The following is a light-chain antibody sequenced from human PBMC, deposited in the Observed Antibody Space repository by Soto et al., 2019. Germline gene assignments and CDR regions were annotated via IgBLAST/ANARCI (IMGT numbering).Light chain of an antibody. CDR1: NIGSKS. J-gene: IGLJ2*01. Sequence: SYELTQPPSVSVAPGKTARITCGGNNIGSKSVPWYQQKPGQAPVLVIYYDSDRPSGIPERFSGSNSGNTATLTISRVEAGDEADYYCQVWDSSSDHPYVVFGGGTKLTVL. V-gene: IGLV3-21*04. CDR2: YDS. CDR3: QVWDSSSDHPYVV.